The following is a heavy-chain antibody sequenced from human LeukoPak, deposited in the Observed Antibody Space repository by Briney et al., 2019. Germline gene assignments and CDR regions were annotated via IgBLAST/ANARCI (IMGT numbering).Heavy chain of an antibody. D-gene: IGHD2-15*01. J-gene: IGHJ6*02. CDR2: INHSGST. CDR1: GGSISSSSYY. V-gene: IGHV4-39*07. Sequence: SETLSLTCTVSGGSISSSSYYWGWIRQPPGKGLEWIGEINHSGSTNYNPSLKSRVTISVDTSKNQFSLKLSSVTAADTAVYYCARVALGYCSGGSCYPYYYYGMDVWGQGTTVTVSS. CDR3: ARVALGYCSGGSCYPYYYYGMDV.